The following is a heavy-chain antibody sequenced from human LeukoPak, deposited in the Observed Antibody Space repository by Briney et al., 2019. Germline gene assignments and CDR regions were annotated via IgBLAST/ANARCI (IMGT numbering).Heavy chain of an antibody. CDR3: ARGGWNKFDY. CDR1: GASISSSNSY. J-gene: IGHJ4*02. CDR2: IFYSGTT. Sequence: PSETLSLTCTVSGASISSSNSYWGWIRQPPGKGLEWIGFIFYSGTTNYNPSLKSRVTISVDTSKNQFSLKLSSVTAADTAVYYCARGGWNKFDYWGQGTLVTVSS. D-gene: IGHD2-15*01. V-gene: IGHV4-61*05.